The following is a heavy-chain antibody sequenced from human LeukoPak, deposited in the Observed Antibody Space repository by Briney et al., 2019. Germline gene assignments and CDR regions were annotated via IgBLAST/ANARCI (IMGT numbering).Heavy chain of an antibody. D-gene: IGHD3-10*01. CDR3: AKYYYGSGSYFPFDY. J-gene: IGHJ4*02. CDR2: ISWDGGSI. V-gene: IGHV3-43*01. Sequence: HSGGSLRLSCAASGFIFADYTIHWVRQAPGKGLEWVSLISWDGGSIHYADSVKGRFTISRDNSKNSLFLQMNSLRAEDTAVYYCAKYYYGSGSYFPFDYWGQGTLVTVSS. CDR1: GFIFADYT.